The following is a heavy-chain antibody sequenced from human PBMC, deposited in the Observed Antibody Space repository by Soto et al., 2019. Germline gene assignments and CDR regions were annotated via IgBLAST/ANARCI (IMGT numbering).Heavy chain of an antibody. CDR2: ISYDGDNK. D-gene: IGHD3-16*01. Sequence: QVQLEESGGGVVKPGRSRRLSCAASGFSFGGYAMHWVRQAPGKGLEWVALISYDGDNKYDADSVKGRFTISRDNSKNTLYLQMNSLRPEDTAVYYCARGNLMGDPLNLPCIDYWGQGTLVTVSS. V-gene: IGHV3-30-3*01. J-gene: IGHJ4*02. CDR1: GFSFGGYA. CDR3: ARGNLMGDPLNLPCIDY.